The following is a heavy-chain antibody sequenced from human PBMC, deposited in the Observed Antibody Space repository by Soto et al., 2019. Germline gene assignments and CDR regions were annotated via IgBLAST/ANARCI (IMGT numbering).Heavy chain of an antibody. D-gene: IGHD5-18*01. V-gene: IGHV4-31*01. CDR3: ASTYGTRGYSYGFQNPFDY. CDR1: GGSISSGGYY. CDR2: IYYSGST. Sequence: QVQLQESGPGLVKPSQTLSLTCTVSGGSISSGGYYWSWIRQHPGKGLEWIGYIYYSGSTYYNPSLKSQVTIPVDPSKNQFSLKLSSVTAADTAVYYCASTYGTRGYSYGFQNPFDYWGQGTLVTVSS. J-gene: IGHJ4*02.